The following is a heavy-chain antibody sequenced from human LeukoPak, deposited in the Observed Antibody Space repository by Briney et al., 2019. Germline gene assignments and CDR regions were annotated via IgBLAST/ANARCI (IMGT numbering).Heavy chain of an antibody. CDR1: GFTFSRYW. CDR2: IDNDGSTA. Sequence: PGGSLRLSCAASGFTFSRYWMHWVRQVPGKGLVWVSRIDNDGSTATYADSVKGRFTISRDNAKNSLYLQMNSLRAEDTAIYYCTRVGYIDEGIDYWGQGTLVTVSS. D-gene: IGHD5-24*01. J-gene: IGHJ4*02. CDR3: TRVGYIDEGIDY. V-gene: IGHV3-74*01.